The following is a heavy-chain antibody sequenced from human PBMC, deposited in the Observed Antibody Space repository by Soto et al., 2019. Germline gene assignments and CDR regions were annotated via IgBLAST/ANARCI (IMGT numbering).Heavy chain of an antibody. D-gene: IGHD1-26*01. CDR2: IIPIFGTA. V-gene: IGHV1-69*13. J-gene: IGHJ4*02. CDR1: GGNFSSYA. CDR3: ARDLGGVGATTRVDY. Sequence: SVKVSCKASGGNFSSYAISWVRQAPGQGLEWMGGIIPIFGTANYAQKFQGRVTITADESTSTAYMELSSLRSEDTAVYYCARDLGGVGATTRVDYWGQGTLVTVSS.